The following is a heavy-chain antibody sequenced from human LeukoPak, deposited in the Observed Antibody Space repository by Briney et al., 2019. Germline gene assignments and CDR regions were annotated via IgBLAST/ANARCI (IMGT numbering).Heavy chain of an antibody. Sequence: SETLSLTCAVYGGSFSGYYWSWIRQPPGKGLEWIGEINHSGSTNYNPSLKSRVTISVDTSKNQFSLKLSPVTAADTAVYYCARRLVWHSSSASPVDYWGQGTLVTVSS. CDR2: INHSGST. J-gene: IGHJ4*02. D-gene: IGHD6-6*01. CDR3: ARRLVWHSSSASPVDY. CDR1: GGSFSGYY. V-gene: IGHV4-34*01.